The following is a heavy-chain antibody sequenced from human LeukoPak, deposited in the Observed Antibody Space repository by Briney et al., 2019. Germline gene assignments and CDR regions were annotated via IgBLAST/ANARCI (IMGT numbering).Heavy chain of an antibody. Sequence: GASVKVSCKASGYTFTGYYLHWVRQAPGQGLEWMGWINPNSGGTNYALKFQGRVTMTRDTSISTAYMELSRLRSDDTAVYYCARDPGDYGGNRFDYWGQGTLVTISS. J-gene: IGHJ4*02. D-gene: IGHD4-23*01. CDR2: INPNSGGT. V-gene: IGHV1-2*02. CDR1: GYTFTGYY. CDR3: ARDPGDYGGNRFDY.